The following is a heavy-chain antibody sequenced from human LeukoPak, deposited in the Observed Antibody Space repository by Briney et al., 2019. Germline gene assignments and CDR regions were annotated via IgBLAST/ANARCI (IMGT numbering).Heavy chain of an antibody. D-gene: IGHD3-3*01. J-gene: IGHJ3*02. Sequence: GRSLRLSCAASGFTFSNYAMHWVRQAPGTGLEWVALISYDGNNIYYADSVKGRFTISRDNSKNTLYLQMNSLRAEDTAVYYCARDWRPYYDFWSGYYTGAFDIWGQGTMVTVSS. V-gene: IGHV3-30*14. CDR1: GFTFSNYA. CDR2: ISYDGNNI. CDR3: ARDWRPYYDFWSGYYTGAFDI.